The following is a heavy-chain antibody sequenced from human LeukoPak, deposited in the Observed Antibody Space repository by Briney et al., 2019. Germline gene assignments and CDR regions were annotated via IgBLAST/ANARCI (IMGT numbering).Heavy chain of an antibody. CDR3: ARGGSGWYEGDY. CDR1: GFTFSSFG. D-gene: IGHD6-19*01. CDR2: ISTSSSYI. J-gene: IGHJ4*02. Sequence: GGSLRLSCAASGFTFSSFGMSWVRQAPGKGLEWVAFISTSSSYIYYADSVKGRFTISRDNAKKSLYLQMNSLRAEDTAVYYCARGGSGWYEGDYWGQGTLVTVSS. V-gene: IGHV3-21*01.